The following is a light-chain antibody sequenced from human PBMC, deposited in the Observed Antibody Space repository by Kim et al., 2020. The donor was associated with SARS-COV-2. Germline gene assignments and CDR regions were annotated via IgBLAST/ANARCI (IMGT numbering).Light chain of an antibody. J-gene: IGKJ1*01. Sequence: DIQMTQSPSTLSASVGDRVTITCRASQSIRSWLAWYQQKPGKAPKVLIYDASSLESGVPSRFSGSGSGTEFTLTFSSLQPDDFATYYCQQYNSHSPSWTFGQGTKVDIK. V-gene: IGKV1-5*01. CDR2: DAS. CDR3: QQYNSHSPSWT. CDR1: QSIRSW.